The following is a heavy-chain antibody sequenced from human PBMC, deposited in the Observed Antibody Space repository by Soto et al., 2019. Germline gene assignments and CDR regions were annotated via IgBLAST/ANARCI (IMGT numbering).Heavy chain of an antibody. J-gene: IGHJ3*02. Sequence: ASVKVSCKASGYTFTSYDINWVRQATGQGLEWMGWMNPHSGNTGYAQKYQGRVTMTRNTSISTAYMELSSLSSEDTALYYCARVVRIAVAGAGPDAFDIWGQGAMVTVSS. CDR1: GYTFTSYD. D-gene: IGHD6-19*01. CDR3: ARVVRIAVAGAGPDAFDI. CDR2: MNPHSGNT. V-gene: IGHV1-8*01.